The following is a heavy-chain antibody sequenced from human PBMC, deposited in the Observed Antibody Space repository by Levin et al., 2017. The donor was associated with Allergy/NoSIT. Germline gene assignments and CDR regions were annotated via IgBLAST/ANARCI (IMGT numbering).Heavy chain of an antibody. Sequence: SQTLSLTCTISGDRVSRTGAAWNWIRQSPSRGLEWLGRTYYTSKWFNEYAVSVKSRITINPDTSKNQFSLQLNSVTPEDTAVYYCAFGRYYYFPMDVWGQGTTVTVSS. J-gene: IGHJ6*02. D-gene: IGHD3-3*01. CDR3: AFGRYYYFPMDV. CDR2: TYYTSKWFN. CDR1: GDRVSRTGAA. V-gene: IGHV6-1*01.